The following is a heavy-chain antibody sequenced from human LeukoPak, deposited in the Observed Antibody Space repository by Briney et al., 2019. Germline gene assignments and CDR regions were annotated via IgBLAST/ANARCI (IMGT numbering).Heavy chain of an antibody. CDR1: GYTFTSYY. CDR3: ARDGAEDHDAFDI. V-gene: IGHV1-46*01. CDR2: INPSGGST. D-gene: IGHD1-26*01. J-gene: IGHJ3*02. Sequence: ASVKVSCKASGYTFTSYYMHWVRQAPGQGLEWMGIINPSGGSTSYAQKFQGRVTMTRNTSTSTAYMELSSLRSEDTAVYYCARDGAEDHDAFDIWGQGTMVTVSS.